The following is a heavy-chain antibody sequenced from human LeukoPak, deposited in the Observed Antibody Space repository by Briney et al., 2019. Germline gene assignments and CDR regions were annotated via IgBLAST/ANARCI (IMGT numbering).Heavy chain of an antibody. V-gene: IGHV4-59*12. Sequence: SETLSLTCTVSGGSISSYYWSWIRQPPRKGLEWIGYIYYSGSTNYNPSLKSRVTISVDTSKNQFSLKLSSVTAADTAVYYCARDRRYQLLRNNWFDPWGQGTLVTVSS. CDR2: IYYSGST. CDR3: ARDRRYQLLRNNWFDP. J-gene: IGHJ5*02. CDR1: GGSISSYY. D-gene: IGHD2-2*01.